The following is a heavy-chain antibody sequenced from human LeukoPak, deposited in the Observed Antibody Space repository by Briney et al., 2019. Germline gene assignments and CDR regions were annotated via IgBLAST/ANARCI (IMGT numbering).Heavy chain of an antibody. CDR1: GYTFISYY. V-gene: IGHV1-46*01. Sequence: ASVKVSCTASGYTFISYYIHWVRQTPGQGLEWMGFINPRGGGTTYAQKFQGRVTVTADTSTSTVYMELSRLRSEDTAVYYCARVPVAYCGGDCYSNWFDPWGQGTLVTVSS. CDR2: INPRGGGT. D-gene: IGHD2-21*02. J-gene: IGHJ5*02. CDR3: ARVPVAYCGGDCYSNWFDP.